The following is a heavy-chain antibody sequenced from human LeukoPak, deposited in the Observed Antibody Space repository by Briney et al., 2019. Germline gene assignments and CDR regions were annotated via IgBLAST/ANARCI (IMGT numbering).Heavy chain of an antibody. V-gene: IGHV3-30*04. CDR1: GFTFSSYA. CDR3: AKGFSSGWPPLLDY. Sequence: RRSLRLSCAASGFTFSSYAMHWVRQAPGKGLEWVAMISYDGSNKYYADSVKGRFPISRDNSKNTVYLQMNGLRAENTAVYYCAKGFSSGWPPLLDYWGQGTLVTVSS. CDR2: ISYDGSNK. D-gene: IGHD6-19*01. J-gene: IGHJ4*02.